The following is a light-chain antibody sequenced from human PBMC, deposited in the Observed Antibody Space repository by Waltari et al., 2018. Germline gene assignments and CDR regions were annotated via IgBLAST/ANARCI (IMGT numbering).Light chain of an antibody. CDR3: QQYYSPPRT. V-gene: IGKV4-1*01. Sequence: DIVMTQYQGSLAVSPGDRSTRHCRHIRNLLSRSNNKNSSAGYQRSPGPPPKLLISWTSTRESGVPHRFTGSGSATDCTLTISSLQTEDVSVYYCQQYYSPPRTFGPGTKVEIK. CDR2: WTS. CDR1: RNLLSRSNNKNS. J-gene: IGKJ3*01.